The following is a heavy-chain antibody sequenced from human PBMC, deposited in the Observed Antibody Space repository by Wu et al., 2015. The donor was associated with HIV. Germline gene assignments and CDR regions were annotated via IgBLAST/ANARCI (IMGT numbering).Heavy chain of an antibody. CDR1: GYTFTAYY. D-gene: IGHD2-15*01. J-gene: IGHJ3*01. CDR2: INPNSSDT. CDR3: ARAYCSGGGCYSDAFDL. V-gene: IGHV1-2*02. Sequence: QVQLVQSGAEVKKPGASVKVSCKASGYTFTAYYMHWVRQAPGLGLEWLGWINPNSSDTNYAQRFQGRVTMTRDTSLSTAYLELRRLRSDDTALYYCARAYCSGGGCYSDAFDLWGQGTMVTVSS.